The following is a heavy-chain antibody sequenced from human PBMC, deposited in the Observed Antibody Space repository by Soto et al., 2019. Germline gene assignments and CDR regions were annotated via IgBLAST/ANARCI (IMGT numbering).Heavy chain of an antibody. CDR2: IYYSGST. D-gene: IGHD6-19*01. CDR1: GGSISSSSYY. CDR3: ARTSSGSDY. V-gene: IGHV4-39*01. J-gene: IGHJ4*02. Sequence: SETLSPTCTVSGGSISSSSYYWGWIRQPPGKGLEWIGSIYYSGSTYCNPSLKSRVTISVDTSKNQFSLKLSSVTAADTAVYYCARTSSGSDYWGQGTLVTVSS.